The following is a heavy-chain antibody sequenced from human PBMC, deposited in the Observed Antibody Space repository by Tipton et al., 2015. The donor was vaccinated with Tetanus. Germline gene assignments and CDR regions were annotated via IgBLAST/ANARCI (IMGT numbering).Heavy chain of an antibody. CDR1: GVSISSGGYY. Sequence: LRLSCTVSGVSISSGGYYWSWIRQHPGKGLEWIGYIYYSGSTYYNPSLKSRVTISVDTSKNQFSLKLSSVTAADTAVYYCARALGGNSIDYWGQGTLVTVSS. CDR3: ARALGGNSIDY. J-gene: IGHJ4*02. V-gene: IGHV4-31*02. CDR2: IYYSGST. D-gene: IGHD4-23*01.